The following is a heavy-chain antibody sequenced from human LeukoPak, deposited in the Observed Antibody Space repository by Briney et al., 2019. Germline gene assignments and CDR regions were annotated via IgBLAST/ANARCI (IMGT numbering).Heavy chain of an antibody. CDR2: INPNSGGA. J-gene: IGHJ4*02. D-gene: IGHD3-16*01. Sequence: VASVKVSCKASGYTFTGYYMHWVRQAPGQGLEWMGWINPNSGGANYAQNFQGRVTMTRDTSITTAYMEVSSLRSDDTAVYYCARDTSPTMITSGFDYWGQGTLVTVSS. CDR3: ARDTSPTMITSGFDY. CDR1: GYTFTGYY. V-gene: IGHV1-2*02.